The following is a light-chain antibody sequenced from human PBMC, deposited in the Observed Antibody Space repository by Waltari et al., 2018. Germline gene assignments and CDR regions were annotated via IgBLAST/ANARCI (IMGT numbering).Light chain of an antibody. CDR2: STH. CDR1: FSNIGRND. V-gene: IGLV1-44*01. CDR3: SSWDQSLNGPVV. J-gene: IGLJ2*01. Sequence: QSVLPQPPPASVTPGQRVTILCYGTFSNIGRNDVSWYRLVPGTAPRLIIHSTHQRPSGVPDRFSGSKSGTAASLAISGLQAADEADYFCSSWDQSLNGPVVFGGGTKLTVL.